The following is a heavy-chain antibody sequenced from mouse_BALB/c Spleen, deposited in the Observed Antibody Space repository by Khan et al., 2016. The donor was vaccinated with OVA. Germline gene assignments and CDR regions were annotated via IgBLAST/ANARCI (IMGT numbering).Heavy chain of an antibody. CDR1: GFTFSSFV. D-gene: IGHD1-1*02. Sequence: EVELVESGGGLVEPGGSLKLSCAASGFTFSSFVMSWVRQTPEKRLEWVATISSAATYTYYPDSVKGRFTISRDNAKNTLYLQLNSLRSEDTAIYFCTYCNYGWFAYLCQGTLVTVST. CDR3: TYCNYGWFAY. CDR2: ISSAATYT. V-gene: IGHV5-9-1*01. J-gene: IGHJ3*01.